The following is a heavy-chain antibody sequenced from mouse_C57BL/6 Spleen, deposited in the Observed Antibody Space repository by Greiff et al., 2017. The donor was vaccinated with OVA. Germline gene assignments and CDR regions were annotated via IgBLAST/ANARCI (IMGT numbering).Heavy chain of an antibody. Sequence: VKLQESGPELVKPGASVKISCKASGYAFSSSWMNWVKQRPGKGLEWIGRIYPGDGDTNYNGKFKGKATLTADKSSSTAYMQLSSLTSEDSAVSSCSRFLLFDYWGQGTTLTVSS. V-gene: IGHV1-82*01. D-gene: IGHD2-10*01. J-gene: IGHJ2*01. CDR1: GYAFSSSW. CDR3: SRFLLFDY. CDR2: IYPGDGDT.